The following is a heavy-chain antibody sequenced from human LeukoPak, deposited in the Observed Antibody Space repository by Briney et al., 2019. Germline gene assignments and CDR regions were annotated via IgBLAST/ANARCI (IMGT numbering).Heavy chain of an antibody. CDR2: IIPIFGTA. V-gene: IGHV1-69*05. CDR3: GRKAGDCGGGSCYSIDY. J-gene: IGHJ4*02. CDR1: GGSFSSEA. D-gene: IGHD2-15*01. Sequence: SVKVSCKAFGGSFSSEAISWVRQAPGQGLEWMGGIIPIFGTANYAQKFQGRVTITTDESTSTAYMEVSSLRSEGTAVYYCGRKAGDCGGGSCYSIDYWGQGTLVTVSS.